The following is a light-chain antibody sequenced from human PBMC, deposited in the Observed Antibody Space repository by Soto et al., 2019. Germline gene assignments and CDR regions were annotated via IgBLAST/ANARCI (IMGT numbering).Light chain of an antibody. Sequence: QSALTQPASMSGSPGQSITISCTGTSSDVGGYNYVSWYQHHPGKAPKLMISEVSNRPSGVSNRFSGSKSGNTASLIISGLQPEDEADYYCSSRTSGNTYVFGTGTKLTVL. J-gene: IGLJ1*01. CDR2: EVS. V-gene: IGLV2-14*01. CDR1: SSDVGGYNY. CDR3: SSRTSGNTYV.